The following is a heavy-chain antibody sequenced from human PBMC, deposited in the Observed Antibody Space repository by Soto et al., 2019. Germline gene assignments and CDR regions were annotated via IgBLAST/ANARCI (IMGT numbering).Heavy chain of an antibody. V-gene: IGHV3-30*18. CDR2: ISYDGSNK. CDR3: AKGLEALCRGFMDV. CDR1: GFTFSSYG. D-gene: IGHD5-12*01. J-gene: IGHJ6*02. Sequence: GSLRLSCAASGFTFSSYGMHWVRQAPGKGLEWVAVISYDGSNKYYADSVKGRFTISRDNSKNTLYLQMNSLRAEDTAVYYCAKGLEALCRGFMDVWGQGTTVTVSS.